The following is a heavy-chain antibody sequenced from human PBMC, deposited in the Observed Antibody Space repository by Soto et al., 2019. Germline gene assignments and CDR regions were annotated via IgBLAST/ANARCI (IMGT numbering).Heavy chain of an antibody. CDR2: IWYDGSNK. D-gene: IGHD6-6*01. Sequence: GGSLRLSCAASGFTFSSYGMHWVRQAPGKGLEWVAVIWYDGSNKYYAYSVKGRFTISRDNSKNTLFLQMNSLRAEDTAVYYCARDKGWSSSSDYYYYGMDVWGQGTTVTVSS. CDR3: ARDKGWSSSSDYYYYGMDV. CDR1: GFTFSSYG. V-gene: IGHV3-33*01. J-gene: IGHJ6*02.